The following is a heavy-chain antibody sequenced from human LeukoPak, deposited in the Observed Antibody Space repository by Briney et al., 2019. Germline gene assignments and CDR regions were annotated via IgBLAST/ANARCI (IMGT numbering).Heavy chain of an antibody. V-gene: IGHV3-23*01. Sequence: GGSLRLSCAASGFTFSSYGMSWVRQAPGKGLEWVSTISGSGGSTYYADSVKGRFTISRDNSKNTLYLQMDSLRAEDMALYYCAKETIYCSGGSCYHDAFDIWGQGTMVTVSS. CDR2: ISGSGGST. D-gene: IGHD2-15*01. CDR3: AKETIYCSGGSCYHDAFDI. CDR1: GFTFSSYG. J-gene: IGHJ3*02.